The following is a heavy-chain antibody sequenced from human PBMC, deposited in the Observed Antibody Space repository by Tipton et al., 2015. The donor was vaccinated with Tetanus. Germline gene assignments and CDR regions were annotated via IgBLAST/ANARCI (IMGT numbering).Heavy chain of an antibody. D-gene: IGHD3-3*01. CDR2: IWFDGSQE. CDR3: ARDSSQGLIDFWSGFHDQIDY. V-gene: IGHV3-33*08. CDR1: GFTFSTSW. Sequence: SLRLSCVASGFTFSTSWMHWVRQPPGKGLEWVAVIWFDGSQEKYADSVKGRFTISRDNSNSTLYLHMNSLRAGDTATYYCARDSSQGLIDFWSGFHDQIDYWGHGTLVTVSS. J-gene: IGHJ4*01.